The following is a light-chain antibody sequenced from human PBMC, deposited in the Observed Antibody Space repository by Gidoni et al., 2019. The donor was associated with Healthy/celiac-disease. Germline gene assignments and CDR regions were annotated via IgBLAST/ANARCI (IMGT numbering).Light chain of an antibody. CDR2: AAS. CDR3: LQDYNYPPT. J-gene: IGKJ1*01. V-gene: IGKV1-6*01. Sequence: AIQLTQSPSALAASVGDRVTITCRASQGIRNDLGWYQQKPGKAPKLLIYAASSLQSGVPSRFSGSGSGTDFTLTISSLQPEDFATYYCLQDYNYPPTFGPGTKVEIK. CDR1: QGIRND.